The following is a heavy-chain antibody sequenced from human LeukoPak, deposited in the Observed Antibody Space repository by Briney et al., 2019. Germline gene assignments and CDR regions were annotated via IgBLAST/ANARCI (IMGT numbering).Heavy chain of an antibody. CDR2: VSHSGTT. V-gene: IGHV4-4*02. Sequence: SGGSLRLSCAASGFTFSSYAMRWVRQAPGEGLVCMGEVSHSGTTNYTPSLQCRVRLSANRATNQLSVTLTSVTAADTAVYYCAKESGRGTFDLWGQGTMVTVSS. CDR3: AKESGRGTFDL. CDR1: GFTFSSYAM. J-gene: IGHJ3*01. D-gene: IGHD3-10*01.